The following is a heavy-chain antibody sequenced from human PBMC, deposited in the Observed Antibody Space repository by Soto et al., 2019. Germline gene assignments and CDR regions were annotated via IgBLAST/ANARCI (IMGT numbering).Heavy chain of an antibody. V-gene: IGHV3-30*03. CDR3: ARDKNGWELLIDY. J-gene: IGHJ4*02. D-gene: IGHD1-26*01. CDR2: ISYDGSNK. CDR1: GFTFSSYA. Sequence: GGSLRLSCTAFGFTFSSYATHWVRQAPGKGPEWVAAISYDGSNKNYADSVKGRFTISRDNSKNTVYLQMNSLRAEDTAVYYCARDKNGWELLIDYWGQGTLVTVSS.